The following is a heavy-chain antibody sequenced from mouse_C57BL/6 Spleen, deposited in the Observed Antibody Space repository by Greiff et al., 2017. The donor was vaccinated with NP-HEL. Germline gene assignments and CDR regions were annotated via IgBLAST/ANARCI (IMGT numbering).Heavy chain of an antibody. CDR3: ARRTTVVATPWYFDV. J-gene: IGHJ1*03. CDR2: IYPGSGST. V-gene: IGHV1-55*01. CDR1: GYTFTSYW. Sequence: QVQLQQPGAELVKPGASVKMSCKASGYTFTSYWITWVKQRPGQGLEWIGDIYPGSGSTNYNEKFKSKATLTVDTSSSPAYMQLSSLTSEDSAVYYCARRTTVVATPWYFDVWGTGTTVTVSS. D-gene: IGHD1-1*01.